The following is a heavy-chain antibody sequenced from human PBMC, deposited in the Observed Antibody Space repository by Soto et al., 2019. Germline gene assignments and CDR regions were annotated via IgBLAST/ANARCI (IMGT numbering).Heavy chain of an antibody. J-gene: IGHJ6*03. CDR1: GGSISSYY. D-gene: IGHD6-19*01. CDR3: ARHGAVARHYYYYYMDV. CDR2: IYYMGST. V-gene: IGHV4-59*08. Sequence: QVQLQESGPGLVKPSETLSLTCTVSGGSISSYYWSWIRQPPGKELEWIGYIYYMGSTNNNPSLKSRVTISVDTSKNQFSLKLSSVTAADTAVYYCARHGAVARHYYYYYMDVWGKGTTVTVSS.